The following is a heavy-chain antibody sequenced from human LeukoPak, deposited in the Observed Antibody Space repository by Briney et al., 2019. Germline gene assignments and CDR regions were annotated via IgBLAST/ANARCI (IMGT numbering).Heavy chain of an antibody. CDR2: ISYDETNK. J-gene: IGHJ4*02. CDR3: ARLREIPVFGVVTKSTSYFDY. D-gene: IGHD3-3*01. V-gene: IGHV3-30*04. Sequence: PGGSLRLSCAASGFTFSSYAMHWVRQAPGKGLEWVAVISYDETNKYYADSVKGRFTISRDNAKNSLYLQMNSLRAEDTAVYYCARLREIPVFGVVTKSTSYFDYWGQGTLVTVSS. CDR1: GFTFSSYA.